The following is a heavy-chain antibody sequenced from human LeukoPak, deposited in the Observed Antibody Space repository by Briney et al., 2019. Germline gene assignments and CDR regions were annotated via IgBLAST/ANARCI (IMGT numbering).Heavy chain of an antibody. CDR2: ISGSGGST. J-gene: IGHJ4*02. Sequence: QSGGSLRLSCAASGFTFSTYAMSWVRQAPGKGLEWVSGISGSGGSTYHADSVKGRFTISRDNSKNTLYLQMNSLRAEDTAVYYCAKDWGGNGPLFFDYWDQGTLVTVSS. CDR1: GFTFSTYA. V-gene: IGHV3-23*01. CDR3: AKDWGGNGPLFFDY. D-gene: IGHD3-16*01.